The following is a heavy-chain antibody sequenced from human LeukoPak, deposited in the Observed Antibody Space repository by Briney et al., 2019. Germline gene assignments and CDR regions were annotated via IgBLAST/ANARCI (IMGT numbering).Heavy chain of an antibody. CDR3: AADVDTAMVVFDY. Sequence: GASVKVSCKAAGYTFTGYYMFWVRQAPGQGLEWMGRINPNSGGTNYAQKFQGRVTMTRDTSISTAYMELSRLRSDDTAVYYCAADVDTAMVVFDYWGQGTLVTVSS. CDR1: GYTFTGYY. J-gene: IGHJ4*02. D-gene: IGHD5-18*01. CDR2: INPNSGGT. V-gene: IGHV1-2*06.